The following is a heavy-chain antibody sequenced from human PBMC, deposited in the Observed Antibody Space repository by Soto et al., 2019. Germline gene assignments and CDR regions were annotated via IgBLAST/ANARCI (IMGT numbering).Heavy chain of an antibody. V-gene: IGHV3-33*01. CDR1: GFTFSSYG. J-gene: IGHJ4*02. CDR3: ARAEYYDSSGCFDY. Sequence: QVQLVESGGGVVQPGRSLRLSCAASGFTFSSYGMHWVRQAPGKGLEWVAVIWYDGSTKYYADSVKGRFTISRDNSKNTLYLQMNSLRAEDTAVYYCARAEYYDSSGCFDYWGQGTLVTVSS. CDR2: IWYDGSTK. D-gene: IGHD3-22*01.